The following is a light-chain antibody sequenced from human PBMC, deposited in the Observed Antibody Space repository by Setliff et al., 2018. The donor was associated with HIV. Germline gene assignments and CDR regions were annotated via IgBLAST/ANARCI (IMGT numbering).Light chain of an antibody. V-gene: IGLV2-14*01. J-gene: IGLJ1*01. CDR1: SNDVGGYNY. CDR2: EVT. CDR3: SSFGSSNTHV. Sequence: QSALAQPASVSGSPGQSITISCTGTSNDVGGYNYVCWYQQHPGKAPKLMIYEVTNRPSGVSYRFAGSKSGNPASLTISGLQAEDEADYYCSSFGSSNTHVFGTGTKVTVL.